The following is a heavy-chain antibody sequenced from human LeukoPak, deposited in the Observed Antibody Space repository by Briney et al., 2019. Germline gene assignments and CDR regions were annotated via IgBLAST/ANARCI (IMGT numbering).Heavy chain of an antibody. CDR3: VRDRVEWLSLEHYYYYMDV. CDR1: GFTFDDYA. J-gene: IGHJ6*03. D-gene: IGHD3-3*01. CDR2: ISWNSGSI. Sequence: TGGSLRLSCAASGFTFDDYAMHWVRQAPGKGLEWVSGISWNSGSIGYADSVKGRFTISRDNAKNSLYLQMNSLRAEDTAVYYCVRDRVEWLSLEHYYYYMDVWGKGTTVTVSS. V-gene: IGHV3-9*01.